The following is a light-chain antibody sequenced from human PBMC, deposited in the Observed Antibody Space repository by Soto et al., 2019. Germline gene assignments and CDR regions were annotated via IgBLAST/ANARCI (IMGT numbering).Light chain of an antibody. Sequence: IQMTQSPSSLSASVGDRVTITCRASRSISRFLNWYQQKPREAPKLLIYAASSLQSGVPLRFSGSGSGTDFNLTISSLQPEDFATYYCQQSYSTPYTFGQGTKLAIK. CDR2: AAS. CDR1: RSISRF. V-gene: IGKV1-39*01. J-gene: IGKJ2*01. CDR3: QQSYSTPYT.